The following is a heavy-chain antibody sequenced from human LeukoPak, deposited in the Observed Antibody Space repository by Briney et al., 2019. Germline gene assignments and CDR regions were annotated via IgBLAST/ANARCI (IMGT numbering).Heavy chain of an antibody. V-gene: IGHV3-33*01. D-gene: IGHD3-16*01. CDR2: IWDDGSNE. CDR1: GFTFSSYG. Sequence: GRSLRLSCAASGFTFSSYGMHWVRQAPGKGLEWVALIWDDGSNEYYADSVKGRFTISRDNSKNTLYLQMNSLRAEDTAVYYCARSGERGDYYYYMDVWGKGTTVTVSS. J-gene: IGHJ6*03. CDR3: ARSGERGDYYYYMDV.